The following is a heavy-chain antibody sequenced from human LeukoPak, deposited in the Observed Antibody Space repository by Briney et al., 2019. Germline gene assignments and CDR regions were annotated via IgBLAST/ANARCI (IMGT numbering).Heavy chain of an antibody. CDR1: GFTFSSYE. J-gene: IGHJ4*02. V-gene: IGHV3-21*01. Sequence: PGGSLRLSCAASGFTFSSYEMNWVRQAPGKGLEWVSSISSSSSYIYYADSVKGRFTISRDNAKNSLYLQMNSLRAEDTAVYYCALLSTVRVDYWGQGTLVTVSS. D-gene: IGHD3-10*01. CDR2: ISSSSSYI. CDR3: ALLSTVRVDY.